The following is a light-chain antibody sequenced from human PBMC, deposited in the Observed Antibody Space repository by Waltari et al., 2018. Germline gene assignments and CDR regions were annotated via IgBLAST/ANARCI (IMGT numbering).Light chain of an antibody. Sequence: SYELTQPPSVSVAPGQTARITCDGDKIGSKNVHWYQHKQGQAPVLVVCDDGDRPSGIPERFAGSNAGNTAALTISRVDAGDEAEYYCQVWDSGSDHYVFGTVTKVTVL. CDR3: QVWDSGSDHYV. CDR1: KIGSKN. J-gene: IGLJ1*01. V-gene: IGLV3-21*02. CDR2: DDG.